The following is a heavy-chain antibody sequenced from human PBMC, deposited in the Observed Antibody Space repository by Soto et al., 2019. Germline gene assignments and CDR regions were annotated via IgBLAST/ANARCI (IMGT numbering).Heavy chain of an antibody. CDR1: GDSISSGDHY. CDR3: TTYRRGFSLKLEP. CDR2: IYYSGTS. J-gene: IGHJ5*02. Sequence: QVHLQESGPVLVNPSQTLSLTSTVSGDSISSGDHYWTWIRQTPGKGLEWIGHIYYSGTSYYNTSLKSRVTISADTSKHQFSLKLSSVTANATAVYYSTTYRRGFSLKLEPWGQATLVTVSS. V-gene: IGHV4-30-4*01. D-gene: IGHD5-18*01.